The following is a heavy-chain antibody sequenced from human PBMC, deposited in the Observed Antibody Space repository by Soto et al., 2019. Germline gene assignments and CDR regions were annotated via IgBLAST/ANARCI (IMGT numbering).Heavy chain of an antibody. CDR2: ISAYNGNT. CDR1: GYTFTSYG. Sequence: ASVKVSCKPSGYTFTSYGISWVRQAPGQGLEWIGWISAYNGNTNYAQKLQGRVTMTTDTSTSTAYMELSSLRSEDTAVYYCARAPPATVVTYNWFDPWGQRTLVTVSS. CDR3: ARAPPATVVTYNWFDP. J-gene: IGHJ5*02. V-gene: IGHV1-18*01. D-gene: IGHD4-17*01.